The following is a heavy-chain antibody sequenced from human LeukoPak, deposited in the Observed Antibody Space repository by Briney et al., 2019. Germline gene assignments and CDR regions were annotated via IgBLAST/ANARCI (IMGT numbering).Heavy chain of an antibody. CDR3: ARGGVFGEYLF. CDR1: GDFIRRGSYF. Sequence: PSETLSLTCTVSGDFIRRGSYFWSWIRQPAGKRLQWIGRISSTGSSNYNPSLRSRVTMSMDASKNQFSLNLISVTAADTAVYFCARGGVFGEYLFWGQGALVTVSS. V-gene: IGHV4-61*02. CDR2: ISSTGSS. D-gene: IGHD3-3*01. J-gene: IGHJ4*02.